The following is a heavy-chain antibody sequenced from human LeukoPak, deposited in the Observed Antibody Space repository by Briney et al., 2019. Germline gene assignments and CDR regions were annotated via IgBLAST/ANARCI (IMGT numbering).Heavy chain of an antibody. D-gene: IGHD3-9*01. CDR3: ARDLNREDFDY. CDR2: VWYDGSDK. V-gene: IGHV3-33*08. J-gene: IGHJ4*02. CDR1: GFTLSTNA. Sequence: QPGGSLRLSCLTSGFTLSTNAMSWVRQAPGKGLEWLAIVWYDGSDKYYADSVKGRFTVSRDNSKNTLYLQMNSLRADDTAVYYCARDLNREDFDYWGQGTLVAVSS.